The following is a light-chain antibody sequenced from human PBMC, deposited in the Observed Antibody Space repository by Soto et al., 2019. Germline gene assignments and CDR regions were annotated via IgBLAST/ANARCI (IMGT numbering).Light chain of an antibody. Sequence: ERVVTQSRATLSVSTGESATLSCRASQSVSSNYLAWYQQKPGQAPRLLIYAASSRETGIPDTFSGSGSGTDFTLTISRLEPEDFAVYYCQQYDSSPYSFGQGTKVDIK. CDR3: QQYDSSPYS. J-gene: IGKJ2*01. V-gene: IGKV3-20*01. CDR1: QSVSSNY. CDR2: AAS.